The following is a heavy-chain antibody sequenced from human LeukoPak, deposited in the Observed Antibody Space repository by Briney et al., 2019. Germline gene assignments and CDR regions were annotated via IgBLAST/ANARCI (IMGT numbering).Heavy chain of an antibody. D-gene: IGHD3-9*01. CDR3: ARVSLGGLRYFDWFLDY. V-gene: IGHV3-48*04. J-gene: IGHJ4*02. Sequence: GGSLRLSCAASGFTFSSYSMNWVRQAPGKGLEWVSYISSSSSTIYYADSVKGRFTISRDNAKNSLYLQMNSLRAEDTAVYYCARVSLGGLRYFDWFLDYCGQGTLVTVSS. CDR2: ISSSSSTI. CDR1: GFTFSSYS.